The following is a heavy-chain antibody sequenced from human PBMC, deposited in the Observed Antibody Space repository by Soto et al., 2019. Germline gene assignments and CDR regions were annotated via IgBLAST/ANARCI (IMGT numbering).Heavy chain of an antibody. CDR2: IYPGDSDT. J-gene: IGHJ5*02. CDR1: GYSFTSYW. V-gene: IGHV5-51*01. D-gene: IGHD3-10*01. CDR3: ARGVLWFGELRPPYNWFDP. Sequence: GESLKISCKGSGYSFTSYWIGWVRQMPGKGLEWMGIIYPGDSDTRYSPSFQGQVTISADKSISTAYLQWSSLKASDTAMYYCARGVLWFGELRPPYNWFDPWGQGTLVTVSS.